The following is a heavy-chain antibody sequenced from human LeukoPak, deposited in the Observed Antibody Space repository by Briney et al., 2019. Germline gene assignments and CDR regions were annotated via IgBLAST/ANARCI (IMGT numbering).Heavy chain of an antibody. J-gene: IGHJ4*02. V-gene: IGHV1-8*03. Sequence: ASVKVSCKASGYTFTSYDINWVRQATGQGLEWMGWMNPNSGNTGYAQKFQGRVTITRNTSISTAYMELSSLRSEDTAVYYCARGGRYCSSTSCYTWGQGTLVTVSP. CDR2: MNPNSGNT. CDR3: ARGGRYCSSTSCYT. CDR1: GYTFTSYD. D-gene: IGHD2-2*02.